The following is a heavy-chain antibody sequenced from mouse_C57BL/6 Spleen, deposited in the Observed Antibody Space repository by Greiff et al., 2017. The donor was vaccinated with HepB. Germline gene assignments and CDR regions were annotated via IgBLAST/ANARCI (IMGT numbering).Heavy chain of an antibody. Sequence: EVQVVESGPVLVKPGASVKMSCKASGYTFTDYYMNWVKQSHGKSLEWIGVINPYNGGTSYNQKFKGKATLTVDKSSSTAYMELNSLTSEDSAVYYCARQLRDYYAMDYWGQGTSVTVSS. CDR1: GYTFTDYY. CDR3: ARQLRDYYAMDY. CDR2: INPYNGGT. J-gene: IGHJ4*01. V-gene: IGHV1-19*01. D-gene: IGHD1-1*01.